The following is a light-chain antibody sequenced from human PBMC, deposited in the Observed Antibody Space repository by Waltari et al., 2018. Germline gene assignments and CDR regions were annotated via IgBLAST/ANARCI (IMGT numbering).Light chain of an antibody. V-gene: IGKV3-20*01. Sequence: DIVLTQSPGSLSSSPGERVTLSCRASQSVSRDWAWYQQKPGQAPRLLIFGASNRATGIPDRFSGSGSETDFSLTISRLEPEDFAVYYCQHYVRLPATFGRGTKVEIK. J-gene: IGKJ1*01. CDR2: GAS. CDR3: QHYVRLPAT. CDR1: QSVSRD.